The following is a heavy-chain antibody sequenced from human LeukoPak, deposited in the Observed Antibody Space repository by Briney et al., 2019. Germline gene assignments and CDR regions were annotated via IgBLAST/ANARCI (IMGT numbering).Heavy chain of an antibody. CDR2: IKQDGSDK. CDR3: ARDRRCSSTSCYYFDY. Sequence: GGSLRLSCAASGFTFSSYWMTWVRQAPGKGLEWVANIKQDGSDKYYVDSVKGRFTISRDNAKNSVYLQMNSLRAEDTAVYYCARDRRCSSTSCYYFDYWGQGTLVTVSS. J-gene: IGHJ4*02. CDR1: GFTFSSYW. V-gene: IGHV3-7*04. D-gene: IGHD2-2*01.